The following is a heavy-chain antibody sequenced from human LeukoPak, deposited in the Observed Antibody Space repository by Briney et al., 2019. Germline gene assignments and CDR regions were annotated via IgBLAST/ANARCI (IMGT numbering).Heavy chain of an antibody. V-gene: IGHV4-59*01. J-gene: IGHJ3*02. Sequence: SETLSLTCTVSGGSISSYYWSWIRQPPGKGLEWIGYIYYSGSTNYNPSLKSRVTISVDTSKNQFSLKLSSVTAADTAVYYCARAPGGYGSGSRGAFDIWGHGTMVTVSS. CDR1: GGSISSYY. CDR3: ARAPGGYGSGSRGAFDI. D-gene: IGHD3-10*01. CDR2: IYYSGST.